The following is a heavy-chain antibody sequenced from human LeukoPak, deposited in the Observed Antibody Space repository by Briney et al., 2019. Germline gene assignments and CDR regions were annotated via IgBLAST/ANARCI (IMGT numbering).Heavy chain of an antibody. CDR3: ARNIVATTNYDS. CDR2: INLNSGHT. V-gene: IGHV1-8*01. Sequence: ASVKVSCKASGYTFTSYDINWVRQATGQGLEWMGWINLNSGHTGFAQKFQGRVTWTWDTSISTAYMELSSLTSEDTAVYYCARNIVATTNYDSWGQGTLVTVSS. J-gene: IGHJ4*02. D-gene: IGHD5-12*01. CDR1: GYTFTSYD.